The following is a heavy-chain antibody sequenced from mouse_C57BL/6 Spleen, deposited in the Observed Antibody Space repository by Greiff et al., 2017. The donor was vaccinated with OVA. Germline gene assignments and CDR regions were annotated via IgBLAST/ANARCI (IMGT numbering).Heavy chain of an antibody. Sequence: VQLQQSGAELVRPGASVTLSCKASGYTITDYEMHWVKQTPVHGLEWIGAIDPETGGTAYNQKFKGKAILTADKSSSTAYMELRSLTSEDSAVYYCTRGDDGYSSFGYWGQGTTLTVSS. CDR1: GYTITDYE. D-gene: IGHD2-3*01. J-gene: IGHJ2*01. V-gene: IGHV1-15*01. CDR3: TRGDDGYSSFGY. CDR2: IDPETGGT.